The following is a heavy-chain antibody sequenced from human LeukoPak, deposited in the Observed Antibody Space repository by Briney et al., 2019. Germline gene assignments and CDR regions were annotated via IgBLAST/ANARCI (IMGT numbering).Heavy chain of an antibody. V-gene: IGHV4-61*02. D-gene: IGHD6-6*01. CDR1: GGSISSGSYY. J-gene: IGHJ4*02. CDR2: IYTSGST. CDR3: ARERRSSSWSFDY. Sequence: SEALSLTCTVSGGSISSGSYYWSWIRQPAGKGLEWIGRIYTSGSTNYNPSLKSRVTISVDTSKNQFSLKLSSVTAADTAVYYCARERRSSSWSFDYWGQGTLVTVSS.